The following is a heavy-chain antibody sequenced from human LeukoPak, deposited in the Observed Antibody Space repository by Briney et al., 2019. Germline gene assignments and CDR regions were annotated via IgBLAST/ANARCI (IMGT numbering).Heavy chain of an antibody. CDR2: IYYSGST. CDR1: GGSISSGDYY. CDR3: ARGENYDILTGYLFDY. Sequence: PSQTLSLTCTVSGGSISSGDYYWSWIRQPPGKGLEWIGYIYYSGSTYYNPSLKGRVTMSVDTSKNQFSLKLSSVTAADTAVYYCARGENYDILTGYLFDYWGQGTLVTVSS. V-gene: IGHV4-30-4*01. D-gene: IGHD3-9*01. J-gene: IGHJ4*02.